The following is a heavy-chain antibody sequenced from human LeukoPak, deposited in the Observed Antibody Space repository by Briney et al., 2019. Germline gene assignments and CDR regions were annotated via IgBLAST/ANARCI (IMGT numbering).Heavy chain of an antibody. CDR1: GGSISSISYY. CDR2: IYYTGST. Sequence: SETLSLTCTISGGSISSISYYWGWIRQPPGKGLEWIGSIYYTGSTYYNPSLKSRVTISVDKSKNQFSLKLSSVTAADTAVYYCARAYGYDYYGMDVWGQGTTVTVSS. V-gene: IGHV4-39*07. CDR3: ARAYGYDYYGMDV. J-gene: IGHJ6*02. D-gene: IGHD4-17*01.